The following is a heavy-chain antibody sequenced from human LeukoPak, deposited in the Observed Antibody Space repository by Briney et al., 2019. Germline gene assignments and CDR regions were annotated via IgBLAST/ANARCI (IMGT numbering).Heavy chain of an antibody. J-gene: IGHJ4*02. D-gene: IGHD5-18*01. CDR2: INPNSGGT. V-gene: IGHV1-2*02. CDR3: ARRGYSYGTGYFDY. Sequence: GASVKVSCKASGYTFTGYYMHWVRQAPGQGLEWKGWINPNSGGTNYAQKFQGRVTMTRDTSISTAYMELSRLRSDDTAVYYCARRGYSYGTGYFDYWGQGTLVTVSS. CDR1: GYTFTGYY.